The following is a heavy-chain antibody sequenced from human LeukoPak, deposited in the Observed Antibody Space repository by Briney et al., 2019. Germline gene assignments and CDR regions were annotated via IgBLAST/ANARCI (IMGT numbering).Heavy chain of an antibody. V-gene: IGHV3-21*01. CDR3: ARGSVGATGLHFDC. Sequence: GGSLRLSCAASGFTFSSCSMNWVRQAPGKGLEWVSSISGSSSYIYYADSVKGRCTISRDNAKNSLYLQMNSLRAEDTAVYYCARGSVGATGLHFDCWGQGTQATVSS. CDR2: ISGSSSYI. D-gene: IGHD1-26*01. CDR1: GFTFSSCS. J-gene: IGHJ4*02.